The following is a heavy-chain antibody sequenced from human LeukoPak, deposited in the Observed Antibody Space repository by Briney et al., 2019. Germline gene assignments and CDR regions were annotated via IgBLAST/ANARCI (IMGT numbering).Heavy chain of an antibody. V-gene: IGHV1-2*02. J-gene: IGHJ4*02. CDR1: GYTFSDYY. D-gene: IGHD2-8*02. CDR3: ARDFTGGYFDY. Sequence: ASVKVSCKTSGYTFSDYYVHWVRQAPGQGFERMGWINPDSGATNYAQKFRGRVTMTRETSISTAYMELSRLRSDDTAVYYCARDFTGGYFDYWGQGSLVTVSS. CDR2: INPDSGAT.